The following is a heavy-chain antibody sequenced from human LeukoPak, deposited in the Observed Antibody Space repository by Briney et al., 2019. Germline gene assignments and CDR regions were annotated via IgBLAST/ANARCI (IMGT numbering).Heavy chain of an antibody. CDR3: ARVVGYYGGNSSPIDY. J-gene: IGHJ4*02. Sequence: SQTLSLTCAVSGGSISSGDYSWSWIRQPPGKGLEWIGYIYHSGSTYYNPSLKSRVTISVDRSKNQFSLKLSSVTAADTAVYYCARVVGYYGGNSSPIDYWGQGTLVTVSS. V-gene: IGHV4-30-2*01. CDR1: GGSISSGDYS. D-gene: IGHD4-23*01. CDR2: IYHSGST.